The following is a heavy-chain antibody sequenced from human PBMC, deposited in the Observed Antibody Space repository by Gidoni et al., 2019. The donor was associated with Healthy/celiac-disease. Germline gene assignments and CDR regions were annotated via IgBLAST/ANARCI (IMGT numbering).Heavy chain of an antibody. CDR2: ISSSSSYT. D-gene: IGHD2-15*01. V-gene: IGHV3-11*06. CDR3: ARGGVAALDY. CDR1: GFTFSDYY. J-gene: IGHJ4*02. Sequence: QVQLVESGGGLVKPGGSLRLSCEASGFTFSDYYMSWIRQAPGKGLEWFSYISSSSSYTNYADSLKGRFTISRDNSKNSLYLQMNSLRAEDTAVYYCARGGVAALDYWGQGTLVTVSS.